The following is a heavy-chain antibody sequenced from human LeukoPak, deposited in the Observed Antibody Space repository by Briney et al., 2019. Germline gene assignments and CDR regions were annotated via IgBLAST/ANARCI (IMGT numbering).Heavy chain of an antibody. Sequence: PGGSLRVSCAASGFTFSSYGMHWVRQAPGKRLEWVAFIRYDGSNKYYADSVKGRLTISRDNSKNTLYLQMNSLRAEDTAVYYCAKVHWVAVAGNEYFQHWGQGTLVTVSS. V-gene: IGHV3-30*02. CDR2: IRYDGSNK. D-gene: IGHD6-19*01. CDR1: GFTFSSYG. CDR3: AKVHWVAVAGNEYFQH. J-gene: IGHJ1*01.